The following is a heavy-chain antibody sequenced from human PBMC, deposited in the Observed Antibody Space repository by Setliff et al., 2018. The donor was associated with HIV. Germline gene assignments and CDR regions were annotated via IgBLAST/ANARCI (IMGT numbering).Heavy chain of an antibody. J-gene: IGHJ4*02. V-gene: IGHV3-9*02. CDR2: IIWNSGFT. CDR1: GFTSNDHG. Sequence: PGGSLRLSCAVSGFTSNDHGMHWVRQVPGKGLEWVAGIIWNSGFTGYADSVKGRFTISRDNAKNSLYLQMNSLRLEDTALYYCARGAGYSRGWYADYWGQGTRVTVSS. D-gene: IGHD6-19*01. CDR3: ARGAGYSRGWYADY.